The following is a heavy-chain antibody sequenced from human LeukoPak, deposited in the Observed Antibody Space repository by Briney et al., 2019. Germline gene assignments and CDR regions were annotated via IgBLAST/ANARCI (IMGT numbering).Heavy chain of an antibody. D-gene: IGHD5-12*01. CDR2: ISSSSSNI. CDR3: ARGYSGLPD. J-gene: IGHJ4*02. CDR1: GFTFSSDT. V-gene: IGHV3-21*01. Sequence: GGSLRFSCAASGFTFSSDTMNWVRQAPGKGLEWVASISSSSSNIYHADSVNARFTISRDNSKNSLYLQMNSLRAEDTAVYYCARGYSGLPDWGQGTLVTVSS.